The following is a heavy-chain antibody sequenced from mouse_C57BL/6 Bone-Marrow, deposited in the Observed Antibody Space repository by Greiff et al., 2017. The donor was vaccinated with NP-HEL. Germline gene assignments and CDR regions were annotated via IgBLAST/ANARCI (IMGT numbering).Heavy chain of an antibody. D-gene: IGHD1-1*01. J-gene: IGHJ3*01. CDR1: GYSITSGYY. V-gene: IGHV3-6*01. Sequence: EVKLQESGPGLVKPSQSLSLTCSVTGYSITSGYYWNWIRQFPGNKLEWMGYISYDGSNNYNPSLKNRISITRDTSKNQFFLKLNSVTTEDTATYYCARDGVLRGGYWGQGTLVTVSA. CDR3: ARDGVLRGGY. CDR2: ISYDGSN.